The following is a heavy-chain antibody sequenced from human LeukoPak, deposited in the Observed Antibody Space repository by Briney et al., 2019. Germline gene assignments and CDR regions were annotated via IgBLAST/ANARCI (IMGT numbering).Heavy chain of an antibody. Sequence: GGSLRLSCVGSGFTISNYWMHWVRQAPGTGLVWVSRIHPDGSITTYADSVKGRFTISKDNAKNTVYLQMSNLRVEDTAVYYCVSFYETYWGRGTLVTVSS. J-gene: IGHJ4*02. CDR2: IHPDGSIT. CDR1: GFTISNYW. D-gene: IGHD2/OR15-2a*01. V-gene: IGHV3-74*03. CDR3: VSFYETY.